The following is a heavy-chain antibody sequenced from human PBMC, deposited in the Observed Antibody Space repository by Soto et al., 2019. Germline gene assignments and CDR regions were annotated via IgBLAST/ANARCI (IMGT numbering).Heavy chain of an antibody. V-gene: IGHV1-3*01. J-gene: IGHJ6*02. Sequence: ASVKVSCKASGYTFTSYAMHWVRQAPGQRLEWMGWINAGHGNTKYPQKFQGRVTITRDTSASTAYMELSSLRSEDTAVYYCARDNTRGYCVCDCYSYYSYGMDVWGQGTTVTVSS. D-gene: IGHD2-21*02. CDR1: GYTFTSYA. CDR2: INAGHGNT. CDR3: ARDNTRGYCVCDCYSYYSYGMDV.